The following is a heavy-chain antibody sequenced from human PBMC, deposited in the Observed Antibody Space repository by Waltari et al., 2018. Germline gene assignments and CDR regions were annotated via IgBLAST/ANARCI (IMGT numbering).Heavy chain of an antibody. D-gene: IGHD6-19*01. V-gene: IGHV3-7*01. J-gene: IGHJ4*02. Sequence: EVQLVESGGGLVQPGGSLRLACVASGFSFSSHYMTWLRQAPGKGLGWGANRGPDGSDRNHVDSVKGRFTISRDNAQNTLYLQMNSLRAEDTAVYYCARQDISVRSCPDYWGQGTLVTVSS. CDR2: RGPDGSDR. CDR1: GFSFSSHY. CDR3: ARQDISVRSCPDY.